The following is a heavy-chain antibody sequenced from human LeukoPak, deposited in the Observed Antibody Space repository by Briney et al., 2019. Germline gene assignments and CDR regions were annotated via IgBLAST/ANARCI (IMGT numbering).Heavy chain of an antibody. J-gene: IGHJ4*02. Sequence: PGGSLRLSCAASGLTFSSYAMSWVRQAPGKGLEWVSAISGSGGSTYYADSVNGGFTISRDKSKNKLYLQMNSLTAADTAVYYYAKDSWGGYYLDPLFDYWGQGTLVTVSS. CDR1: GLTFSSYA. D-gene: IGHD3-3*01. V-gene: IGHV3-23*01. CDR3: AKDSWGGYYLDPLFDY. CDR2: ISGSGGST.